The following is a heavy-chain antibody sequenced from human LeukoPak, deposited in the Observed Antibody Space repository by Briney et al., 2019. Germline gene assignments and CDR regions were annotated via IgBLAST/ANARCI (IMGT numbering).Heavy chain of an antibody. CDR3: ARDNGYSYGIDY. D-gene: IGHD5-18*01. CDR2: ALYTGST. J-gene: IGHJ4*02. Sequence: SETLSLTCSVSGGFISSYFWSWIRQAPGKGLEWVGYALYTGSTEYNPALKSRVTISLDTSNNQFSLRLSSVTAADTAVYYCARDNGYSYGIDYWGQGRLVTVSS. V-gene: IGHV4-59*01. CDR1: GGFISSYF.